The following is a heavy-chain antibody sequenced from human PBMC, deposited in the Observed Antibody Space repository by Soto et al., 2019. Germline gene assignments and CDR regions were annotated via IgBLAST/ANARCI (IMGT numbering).Heavy chain of an antibody. V-gene: IGHV4-34*01. Sequence: QVQLQQWGAGLLKPSETLSLTCAVYGGSFSGYYWSWIRQPPGKGLEWIGEINHSGSTNYNPSLKSRVTIAVDTSKNQFSLKLSSVTAADTAVYYCARGGRYCSSTSCLSARSRGTTKPFDYWGQGTLVTVSS. D-gene: IGHD2-2*01. CDR1: GGSFSGYY. CDR2: INHSGST. J-gene: IGHJ4*02. CDR3: ARGGRYCSSTSCLSARSRGTTKPFDY.